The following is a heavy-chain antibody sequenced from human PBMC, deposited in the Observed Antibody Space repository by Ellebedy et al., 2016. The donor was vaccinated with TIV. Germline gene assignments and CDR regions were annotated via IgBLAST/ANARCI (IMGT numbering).Heavy chain of an antibody. CDR1: GGSISNYY. Sequence: MPSETLSLTCTVSGGSISNYYWNWIRQPPGKGLEWIGYIYYGGSTNYNHSLKSRVTISVDTSKNQFSLRLSSVTAADTAVFYCARGRFSSGWFDYWGQGTLVIVSS. J-gene: IGHJ5*01. D-gene: IGHD3-22*01. CDR3: ARGRFSSGWFDY. CDR2: IYYGGST. V-gene: IGHV4-59*01.